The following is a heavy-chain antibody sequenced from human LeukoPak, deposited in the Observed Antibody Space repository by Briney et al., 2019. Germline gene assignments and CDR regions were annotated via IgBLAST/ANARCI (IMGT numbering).Heavy chain of an antibody. CDR2: INAGNGNT. CDR1: GGTFNNYA. V-gene: IGHV1-3*03. J-gene: IGHJ3*02. CDR3: ARESVEGGAFDI. D-gene: IGHD4-23*01. Sequence: ASVKVSCKASGGTFNNYAINWVRQAPGQGLEWMGWINAGNGNTKYSQEFQGRVTITRDTSASTAYMELSSLRSEDMAVYYCARESVEGGAFDIWGQGTMVTVSS.